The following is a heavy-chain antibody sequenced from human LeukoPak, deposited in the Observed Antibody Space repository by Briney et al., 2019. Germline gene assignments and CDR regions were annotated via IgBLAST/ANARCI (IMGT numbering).Heavy chain of an antibody. Sequence: GGSLRLSCAASGFTFSSHAMSWVRQAPGKGLEWVSAISGSGGSTYYADSVKGRFTISRDNSKNTLYLQMNSLRAEDTAVYYCAIFRYYYDSSGYYGFWGQGTLVTVSS. CDR1: GFTFSSHA. J-gene: IGHJ4*02. V-gene: IGHV3-23*01. CDR3: AIFRYYYDSSGYYGF. D-gene: IGHD3-22*01. CDR2: ISGSGGST.